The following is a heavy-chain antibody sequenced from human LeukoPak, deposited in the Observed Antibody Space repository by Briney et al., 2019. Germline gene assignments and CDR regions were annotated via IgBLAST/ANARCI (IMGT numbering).Heavy chain of an antibody. V-gene: IGHV1-18*01. D-gene: IGHD1-26*01. CDR1: GYTFTNYG. Sequence: ASVKVSCKASGYTFTNYGITWVRQAPGQGLEWMGWISPNDGETTYSQKFQGRVTMTTDTSTTTAYMEVRTLRSDDTGVYYCAXXXRGSXXVDPWGQGTLVTVXS. CDR2: ISPNDGET. CDR3: AXXXRGSXXVDP. J-gene: IGHJ5*02.